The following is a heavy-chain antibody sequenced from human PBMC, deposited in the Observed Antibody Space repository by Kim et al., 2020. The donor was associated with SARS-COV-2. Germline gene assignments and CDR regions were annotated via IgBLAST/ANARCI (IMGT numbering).Heavy chain of an antibody. J-gene: IGHJ4*02. CDR3: TTAVPGISTSFDY. V-gene: IGHV3-73*01. D-gene: IGHD6-13*01. CDR2: IRSKANSYAT. Sequence: GGSLRLSCAASGLTFSGSIIHWVRQASGKGLEWVGRIRSKANSYATVYAASVKGRFTVSRDDSKNTAYLQMNSLKTEDTAVYYCTTAVPGISTSFDYWGQGALVTVSS. CDR1: GLTFSGSI.